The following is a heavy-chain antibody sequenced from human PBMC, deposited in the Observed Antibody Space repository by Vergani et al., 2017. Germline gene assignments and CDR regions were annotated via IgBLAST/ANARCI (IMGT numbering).Heavy chain of an antibody. CDR3: ARGMYYYDSSGYYQTSYYYYGMDV. Sequence: QVQLQESGPGLVQPSETLSLTCTVSGGSISSYYWSWIRQPPGKGLEWIGYIYYSGSTNYNPSLKSRVTISVDTSKNQFSLKLSSVTAADTAVYYCARGMYYYDSSGYYQTSYYYYGMDVWHRRPAIAVSS. J-gene: IGHJ6*02. D-gene: IGHD3-22*01. V-gene: IGHV4-59*01. CDR1: GGSISSYY. CDR2: IYYSGST.